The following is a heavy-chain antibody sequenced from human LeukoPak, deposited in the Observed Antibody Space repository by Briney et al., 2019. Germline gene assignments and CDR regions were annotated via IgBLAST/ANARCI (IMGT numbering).Heavy chain of an antibody. CDR3: ARGGVQATMPWYYYHGMDV. CDR2: FDPEDGET. Sequence: ASVKVSCKVSGYTLTELSMHWVRQAPGKGLEWMGGFDPEDGETIYAQKFQGRVTMTRNTSISTAYMELSSLRSEDTAVYYCARGGVQATMPWYYYHGMDVWGQGTTVTVSS. J-gene: IGHJ6*02. V-gene: IGHV1-24*01. CDR1: GYTLTELS. D-gene: IGHD2-2*01.